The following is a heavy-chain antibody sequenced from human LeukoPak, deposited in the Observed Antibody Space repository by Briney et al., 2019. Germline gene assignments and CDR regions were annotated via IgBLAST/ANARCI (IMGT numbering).Heavy chain of an antibody. CDR2: IIPIFGTA. J-gene: IGHJ4*02. V-gene: IGHV1-69*06. D-gene: IGHD6-13*01. CDR1: GGTFSSYA. Sequence: SVKVSRRASGGTFSSYAISWVRQAPGQGLEWMGGIIPIFGTANYAQKFQGRVTITADKSTSTAYMELSSLRSEDTAVYYCARAQAAAYPFDYWGQGTLVTVSS. CDR3: ARAQAAAYPFDY.